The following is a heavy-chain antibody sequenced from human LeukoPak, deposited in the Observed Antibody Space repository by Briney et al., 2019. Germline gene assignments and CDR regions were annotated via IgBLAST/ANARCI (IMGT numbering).Heavy chain of an antibody. Sequence: GGSLRLSCAASGYTFSSYDMRWVRQARGKGLEWVSAISGSGGSTYYADSVKGRFTISRDNSKNTLYLQMNSLRAEDTAVYYCAKDVGDNPWNWGQGTLVTVSS. CDR3: AKDVGDNPWN. D-gene: IGHD3-16*01. J-gene: IGHJ4*02. CDR2: ISGSGGST. CDR1: GYTFSSYD. V-gene: IGHV3-23*01.